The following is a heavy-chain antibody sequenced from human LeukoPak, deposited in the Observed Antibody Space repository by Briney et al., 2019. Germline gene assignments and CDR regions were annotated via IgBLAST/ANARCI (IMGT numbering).Heavy chain of an antibody. CDR3: AKYSAYYDFWSGYWTIDY. CDR1: GFTFSSYA. V-gene: IGHV3-23*01. CDR2: ISGSGGST. J-gene: IGHJ4*02. Sequence: GGSLRLSCAASGFTFSSYAMSWVRQAPGKGLEWVSAISGSGGSTYYADPVKGRFTISRDNSKNTLYLQMNSLRAEDTAVYYCAKYSAYYDFWSGYWTIDYWGQGTLVTVSS. D-gene: IGHD3-3*01.